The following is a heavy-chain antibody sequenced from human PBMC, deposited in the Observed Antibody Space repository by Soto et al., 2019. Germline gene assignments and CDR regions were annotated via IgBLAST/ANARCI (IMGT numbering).Heavy chain of an antibody. Sequence: SESLSLTCTVSGFSISSISYYWGWIRQPPGKGLEWIGSIYYSGSTYYNPSLKSRVTISVDTSKQHFSLKLSSGTAADTAVYYCARQRVGQDFDWLLFDYWGQGTLVTVSS. CDR1: GFSISSISYY. CDR3: ARQRVGQDFDWLLFDY. D-gene: IGHD3-9*01. CDR2: IYYSGST. V-gene: IGHV4-39*01. J-gene: IGHJ4*02.